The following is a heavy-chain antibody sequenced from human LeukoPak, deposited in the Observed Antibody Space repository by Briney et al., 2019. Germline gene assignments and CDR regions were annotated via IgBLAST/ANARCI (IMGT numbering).Heavy chain of an antibody. CDR1: GFTVSSNY. Sequence: GGSLRLSCAASGFTVSSNYMSWVRQAPGKGLEWVAVIYSGGRTYYADSVKGRFTISRDESKNTLYLQMNSLRAEDTAVYFCARDLRGCSNGACYYHYGMDVWGQGTTVTVSS. J-gene: IGHJ6*02. CDR3: ARDLRGCSNGACYYHYGMDV. D-gene: IGHD2-8*01. CDR2: IYSGGRT. V-gene: IGHV3-53*01.